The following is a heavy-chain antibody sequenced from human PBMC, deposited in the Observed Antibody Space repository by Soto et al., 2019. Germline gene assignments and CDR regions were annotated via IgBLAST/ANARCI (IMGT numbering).Heavy chain of an antibody. CDR2: IYYSGST. D-gene: IGHD3-10*01. CDR1: GGSISSSSYY. CDR3: ARLQLLWFGELFPNWFDP. Sequence: QLQLQESGPGLVKPSETLSLTCTVSGGSISSSSYYWGWIRQPPGKGLEWIGSIYYSGSTYYNPSLKSRVTISVDTSKNQFSLKLSSVTAADTAVYYCARLQLLWFGELFPNWFDPWGQGTLVTVSS. V-gene: IGHV4-39*01. J-gene: IGHJ5*02.